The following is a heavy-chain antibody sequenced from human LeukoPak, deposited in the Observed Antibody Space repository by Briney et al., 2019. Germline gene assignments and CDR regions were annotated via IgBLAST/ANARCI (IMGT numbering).Heavy chain of an antibody. J-gene: IGHJ4*02. Sequence: SETLSLTCTVSGGSISSYYWSWIRQPPGKGLEWIGYIYYSGSTNYNPSLKSRVTISVDTSKNQFSLKLSSVTAADTAVYYCARYPRGDGYNYFDHWGQGTLVTVSS. D-gene: IGHD5-24*01. CDR3: ARYPRGDGYNYFDH. CDR1: GGSISSYY. V-gene: IGHV4-59*01. CDR2: IYYSGST.